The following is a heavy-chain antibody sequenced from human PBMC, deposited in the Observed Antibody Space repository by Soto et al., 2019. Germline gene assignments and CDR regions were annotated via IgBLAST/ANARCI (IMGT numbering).Heavy chain of an antibody. CDR3: AKDWSNGICDAFDI. Sequence: GGSLRLSCAASGFTFSSYAMSWVRQAPGKGLEWVSAISGSGGSTYYAESVKGRLTISRDNSKKTLYLQMNSLRAEDTAVYYCAKDWSNGICDAFDIWGQGTMVTVSS. CDR1: GFTFSSYA. V-gene: IGHV3-23*01. CDR2: ISGSGGST. D-gene: IGHD3-3*01. J-gene: IGHJ3*02.